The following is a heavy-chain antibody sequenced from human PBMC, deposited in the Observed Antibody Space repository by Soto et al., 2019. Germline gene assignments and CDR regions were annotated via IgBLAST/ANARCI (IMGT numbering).Heavy chain of an antibody. CDR2: VYYSGST. V-gene: IGHV4-59*01. Sequence: SETLSLTCTVSGASISSSYWSWIRQSPGKGLEWIGYVYYSGSTNYNPSPKSRVTISVDTSKNQFSLKLSSVTAADTAVYYCARGYYDSSGQSNTLDIWGQGTMVTVSS. D-gene: IGHD3-22*01. J-gene: IGHJ3*02. CDR3: ARGYYDSSGQSNTLDI. CDR1: GASISSSY.